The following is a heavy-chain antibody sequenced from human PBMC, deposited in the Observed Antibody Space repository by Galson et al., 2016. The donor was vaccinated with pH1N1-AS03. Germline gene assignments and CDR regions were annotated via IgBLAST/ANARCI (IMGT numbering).Heavy chain of an antibody. D-gene: IGHD3-16*01. J-gene: IGHJ3*02. V-gene: IGHV1-69*13. Sequence: SVKVSCKASGGTLSTFAISWVRQAPGQGLEWMGGFISLYDKANYAPKFQDRVTITAAESTNTAFMELSSLRSEDTAVYYCAREGIYYVDGACYHMTDGFEIWGQGTEVTVSS. CDR3: AREGIYYVDGACYHMTDGFEI. CDR2: FISLYDKA. CDR1: GGTLSTFA.